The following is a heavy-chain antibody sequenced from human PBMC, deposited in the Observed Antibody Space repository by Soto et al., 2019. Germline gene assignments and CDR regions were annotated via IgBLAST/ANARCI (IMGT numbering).Heavy chain of an antibody. Sequence: QERLVESGGGVVQPGRSLRLSCAASGFTVDTYSMHWVRQAPGKGLEWVAVLSYDVTNKYYADSVKGRFTISRDNSKNTLYLQMNSLRAEDTAVYYCARERVTGYYNVIGYWGQGTLVSVSS. V-gene: IGHV3-30-3*01. CDR1: GFTVDTYS. J-gene: IGHJ4*02. CDR3: ARERVTGYYNVIGY. CDR2: LSYDVTNK. D-gene: IGHD3-9*01.